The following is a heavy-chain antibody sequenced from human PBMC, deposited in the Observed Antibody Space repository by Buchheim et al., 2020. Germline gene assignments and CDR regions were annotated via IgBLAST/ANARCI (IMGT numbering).Heavy chain of an antibody. CDR1: GFTFSSYW. Sequence: EVQLVESGGGLVQPGGSLRLSCAASGFTFSSYWMSWVRQAPGKGLEWVANIKQDGSEKYYVDSVKGRLTISRDNAKNSLYLQMNSLRAEDTAVYYCARDLGASGWWPESYYFDYWGQGTL. J-gene: IGHJ4*02. CDR3: ARDLGASGWWPESYYFDY. V-gene: IGHV3-7*01. D-gene: IGHD6-19*01. CDR2: IKQDGSEK.